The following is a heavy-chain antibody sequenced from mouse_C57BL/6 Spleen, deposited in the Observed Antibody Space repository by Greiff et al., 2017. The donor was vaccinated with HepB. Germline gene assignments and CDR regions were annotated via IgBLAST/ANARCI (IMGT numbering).Heavy chain of an antibody. CDR1: GYTFTSYW. V-gene: IGHV1-52*01. J-gene: IGHJ4*01. CDR3: ARNWDGRAMDY. Sequence: QVQLQQPGAELVRPGSSVKLSCKASGYTFTSYWMHWVKQRPIQGLEWIGNIDPSDSETHYNQKFKDKATLTVDKSSSTAYMQLSSLTSEDSAVYYCARNWDGRAMDYWGQGTSVTVSS. CDR2: IDPSDSET. D-gene: IGHD4-1*01.